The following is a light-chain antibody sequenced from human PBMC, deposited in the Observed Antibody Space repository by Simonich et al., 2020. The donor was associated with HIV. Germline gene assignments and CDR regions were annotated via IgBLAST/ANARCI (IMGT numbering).Light chain of an antibody. V-gene: IGKV3-11*01. CDR2: DAS. Sequence: EVVLTQSPATLSLSPGERATLSCRASQSVSSYLAWDQQKPGQDPRLLIYDASTRATGIPAMFSGRGSGTDFTLTSSSLEPEDFAGYYCQQRSNWITFGQGTRLEIK. J-gene: IGKJ5*01. CDR1: QSVSSY. CDR3: QQRSNWIT.